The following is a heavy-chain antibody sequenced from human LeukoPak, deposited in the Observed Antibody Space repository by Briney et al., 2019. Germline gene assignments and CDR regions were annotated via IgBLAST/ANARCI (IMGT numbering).Heavy chain of an antibody. CDR2: IKQDGGEK. J-gene: IGHJ4*02. CDR3: ARLGARQVLDY. V-gene: IGHV3-7*01. CDR1: GFTFSSYA. D-gene: IGHD4-17*01. Sequence: GGSLRLSWAASGFTFSSYAMHWVRQAPGKGLEWVANIKQDGGEKYYVDSVKGRFTISRDNAKNSLYLQMNSLRAEDTAVYYCARLGARQVLDYWGQGTLVTVSS.